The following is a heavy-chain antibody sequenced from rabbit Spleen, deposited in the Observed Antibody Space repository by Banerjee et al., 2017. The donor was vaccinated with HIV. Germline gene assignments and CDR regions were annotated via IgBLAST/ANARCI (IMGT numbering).Heavy chain of an antibody. D-gene: IGHD1-1*01. J-gene: IGHJ6*01. CDR2: IDPIFGAT. V-gene: IGHV1S45*01. CDR3: ARDTSSSFSSYGMDL. CDR1: GFDFSSYG. Sequence: EQLEESGGGLVKPEGSLKLSCKASGFDFSSYGVSWVRQAPGKGLEWIGYIDPIFGATYYAYWAKGRFTISRTSSTTVTLQMTRLTAADTATYFCARDTSSSFSSYGMDLWGPGTLVTVS.